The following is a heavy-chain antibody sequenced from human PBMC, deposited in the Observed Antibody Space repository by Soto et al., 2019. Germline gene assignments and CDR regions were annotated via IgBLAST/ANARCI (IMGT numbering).Heavy chain of an antibody. CDR1: GFSFGSYA. Sequence: LRLSCAASGFSFGSYALSWVRQAPGKGLEWVSTIGGSDGKTFYADSVKGRFSISRDTSQNTLYLQMNSLRADDTAIYYCARWSYLDYWGQGTRVTVSS. CDR3: ARWSYLDY. V-gene: IGHV3-23*01. D-gene: IGHD3-3*01. CDR2: IGGSDGKT. J-gene: IGHJ4*02.